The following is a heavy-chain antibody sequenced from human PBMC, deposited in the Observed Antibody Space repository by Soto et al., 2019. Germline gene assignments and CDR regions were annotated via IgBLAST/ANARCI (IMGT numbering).Heavy chain of an antibody. D-gene: IGHD2-2*01. CDR1: GYTLTNYY. CDR2: INPNGGST. V-gene: IGHV1-46*03. J-gene: IGHJ3*01. Sequence: QVQLVQSGAEVQKPGASVRVSCKASGYTLTNYYIDWERQAPGLGLAWLGIINPNGGSTTYVQKFAGGVTLTRDAATSRVYVELSSRMSEDTAVYYSARAAWTSAANRFYYVFDVWGQGTMVTVSS. CDR3: ARAAWTSAANRFYYVFDV.